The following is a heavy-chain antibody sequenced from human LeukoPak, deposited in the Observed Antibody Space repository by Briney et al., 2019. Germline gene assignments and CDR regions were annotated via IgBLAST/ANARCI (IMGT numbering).Heavy chain of an antibody. V-gene: IGHV1-2*02. CDR2: INPNSGGT. CDR3: AKGVDGSWELFDY. D-gene: IGHD3-10*01. Sequence: ASVKVSCKASGYTFTGYYMHWVRQAPGQGLEWMGWINPNSGGTNYAQKFQGRVTMTRDTSISTAYMELSRLRSDDTALYYCAKGVDGSWELFDYWGQGTLVTVSS. J-gene: IGHJ4*02. CDR1: GYTFTGYY.